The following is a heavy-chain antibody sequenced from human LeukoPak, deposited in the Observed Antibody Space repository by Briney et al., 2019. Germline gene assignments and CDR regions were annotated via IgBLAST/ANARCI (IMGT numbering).Heavy chain of an antibody. CDR2: IRYDGSNK. J-gene: IGHJ5*02. CDR1: GFTFSSYG. V-gene: IGHV3-30*02. D-gene: IGHD2-15*01. CDR3: ARDKGGFLDP. Sequence: GGSLRLSCAASGFTFSSYGMHWVRQAPGKGLEWVAFIRYDGSNKYYADSVKGRFTISRDNSKNTLYLQMNSLRAEDTAVYYCARDKGGFLDPWGQGTLVTVSS.